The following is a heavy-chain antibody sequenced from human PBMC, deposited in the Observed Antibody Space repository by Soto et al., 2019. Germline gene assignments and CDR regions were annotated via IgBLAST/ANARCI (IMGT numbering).Heavy chain of an antibody. V-gene: IGHV4-59*08. CDR2: IYYSGST. D-gene: IGHD2-21*01. CDR3: ARHLVDCYKTRYYYGMDV. Sequence: SETPSLTCTVSGGSISSYYWSWIRQPPGKGLEWIGYIYYSGSTNYNPSLKSRVTISVDTSKNQFSLKLSSVTAADTAVYYCARHLVDCYKTRYYYGMDVWGQGTTVTVSS. CDR1: GGSISSYY. J-gene: IGHJ6*02.